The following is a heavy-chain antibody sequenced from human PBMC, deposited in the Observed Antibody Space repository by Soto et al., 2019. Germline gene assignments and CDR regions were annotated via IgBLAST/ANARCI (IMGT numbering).Heavy chain of an antibody. CDR2: ISAYNGNT. D-gene: IGHD2-15*01. CDR1: GYTFTSYG. V-gene: IGHV1-18*04. Sequence: ASVQVTCKASGYTFTSYGISWVRQAPGQGLEWMGWISAYNGNTNYAQKLQGRVTMTTDTSTSTASMELRSLRSDDTAVYYCARMPRASYHWFDHWGQGTLVTVSS. CDR3: ARMPRASYHWFDH. J-gene: IGHJ5*02.